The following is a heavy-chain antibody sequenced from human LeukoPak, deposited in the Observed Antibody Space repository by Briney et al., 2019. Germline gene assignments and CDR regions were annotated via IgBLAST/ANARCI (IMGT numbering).Heavy chain of an antibody. CDR2: ISGSGGST. CDR1: GFTFSSYA. D-gene: IGHD5-18*01. V-gene: IGHV3-23*01. CDR3: ARSRGIQLWYPYYFDY. Sequence: GGSLRLSCAASGFTFSSYAMSWVRQAPGKGLEWVSAISGSGGSTYYADSVKGRFTISRDNSKNTLYLQMNSLRAEDTAVYYCARSRGIQLWYPYYFDYWGQGTLVTVSS. J-gene: IGHJ4*02.